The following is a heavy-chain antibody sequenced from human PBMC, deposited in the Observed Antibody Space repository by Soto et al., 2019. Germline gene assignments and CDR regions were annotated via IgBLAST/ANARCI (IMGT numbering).Heavy chain of an antibody. CDR2: INSDGSTT. Sequence: EVQLVESGGDLVQPGGSLRLSCAASGFTFGSYWMHWVRQAPGKGLVWVSRINSDGSTTNYGDSVKGRFTISRDNAKSTLYLQMNSLRAEDTVVYYCARAGWYRFDYWGQGTLLTVSS. D-gene: IGHD2-15*01. V-gene: IGHV3-74*01. J-gene: IGHJ4*02. CDR1: GFTFGSYW. CDR3: ARAGWYRFDY.